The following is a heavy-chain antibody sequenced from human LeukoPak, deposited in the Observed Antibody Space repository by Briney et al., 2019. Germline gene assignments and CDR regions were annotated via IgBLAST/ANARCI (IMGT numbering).Heavy chain of an antibody. CDR3: ARERYSYGYPFDY. V-gene: IGHV4-34*01. Sequence: SETLSLTCPVYGPSFSGYSWSWIRHPPGKGLEWIGEINHSGSTNYNPSLKSRVTISVDTSKNQCSLKLSSVTAADTAVYYCARERYSYGYPFDYWGQGTLVTVSS. J-gene: IGHJ4*02. CDR1: GPSFSGYS. D-gene: IGHD5-18*01. CDR2: INHSGST.